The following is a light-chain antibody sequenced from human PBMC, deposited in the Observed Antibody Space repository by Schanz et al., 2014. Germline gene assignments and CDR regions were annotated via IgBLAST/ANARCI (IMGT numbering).Light chain of an antibody. V-gene: IGLV2-14*03. CDR3: SSYTINSKLV. CDR2: DVS. CDR1: SSDVGGYNY. Sequence: QSALTQPASVSGSPGQSITISCTGTSSDVGGYNYVSWYQHHPGKAPKLMIYDVSNRPSGVSNRFSGSKSGNTASLTISGLQAEDEADYYCSSYTINSKLVFGGGTKLTVL. J-gene: IGLJ2*01.